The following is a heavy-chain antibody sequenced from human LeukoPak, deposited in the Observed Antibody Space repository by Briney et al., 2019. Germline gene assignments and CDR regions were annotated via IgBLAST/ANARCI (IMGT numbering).Heavy chain of an antibody. CDR3: ARGQKDNLFDP. CDR2: ISTTSSYI. V-gene: IGHV3-21*01. CDR1: GFTFSSYS. J-gene: IGHJ5*02. Sequence: GGSLRLSCAASGFTFSSYSMNWVRQAPGKGLEWVSSISTTSSYIYYAYSVKGRSTISRDNAKNSLYLQMNSLRAEDTAVYYCARGQKDNLFDPWSQGTLVTVSS.